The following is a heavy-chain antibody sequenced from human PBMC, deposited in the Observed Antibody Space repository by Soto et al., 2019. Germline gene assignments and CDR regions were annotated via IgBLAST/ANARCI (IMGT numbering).Heavy chain of an antibody. J-gene: IGHJ4*02. CDR1: GYSISSGYY. CDR3: ARRHSSRWYGIDY. V-gene: IGHV4-38-2*01. Sequence: PSETLSLTCAVSGYSISSGYYWGWIRQPPGKGLAWIGSIYHSGSTYYNPSLKSRVTISVDTSKNQFSLKLSSATAADTDVYYCARRHSSRWYGIDYGGKGTLVT. D-gene: IGHD6-13*01. CDR2: IYHSGST.